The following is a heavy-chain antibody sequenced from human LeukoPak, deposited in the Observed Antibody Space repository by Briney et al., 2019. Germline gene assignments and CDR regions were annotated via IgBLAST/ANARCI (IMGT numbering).Heavy chain of an antibody. CDR1: GGSFSGYY. CDR3: ARRGAVADAFDI. CDR2: INHSGST. J-gene: IGHJ3*02. Sequence: SETLSLTCAVYGGSFSGYYWSWIRQPPGKGLEWIGEINHSGSTNYNPSLKSRVTISVDTSKNQFSLKLSSVTAADTAVYYCARRGAVADAFDIWGQGTMVTVSS. V-gene: IGHV4-34*01. D-gene: IGHD4-23*01.